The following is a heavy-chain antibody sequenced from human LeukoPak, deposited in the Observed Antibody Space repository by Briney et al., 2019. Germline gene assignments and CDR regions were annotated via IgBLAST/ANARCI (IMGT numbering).Heavy chain of an antibody. J-gene: IGHJ4*02. V-gene: IGHV3-7*01. Sequence: GGSLRLSCVASGFSLSSFWMNWVRQAPGKGLEWVASIKKDGSEKHYVDSVKARFTISRDNAKNSLYLKMNSLRPEDTAIYYCAREGYYGSGSPPSLYFDYWGQGTLVTVSS. CDR3: AREGYYGSGSPPSLYFDY. CDR2: IKKDGSEK. D-gene: IGHD3-10*01. CDR1: GFSLSSFW.